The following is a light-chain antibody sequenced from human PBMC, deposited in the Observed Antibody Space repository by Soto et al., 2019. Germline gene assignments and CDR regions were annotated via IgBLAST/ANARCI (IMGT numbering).Light chain of an antibody. V-gene: IGKV3-11*01. J-gene: IGKJ4*01. CDR1: QSVSKY. CDR2: DAS. CDR3: EQRSNWTQLT. Sequence: EIVLTQSPATLSLSPGERATLSCRASQSVSKYLAWYQQKPGQAPTLLIHDASNRATGSPTRFSGSGSGTDSTLTISSLEPEHLGVYFCEQRSNWTQLTFGGGTKVEIK.